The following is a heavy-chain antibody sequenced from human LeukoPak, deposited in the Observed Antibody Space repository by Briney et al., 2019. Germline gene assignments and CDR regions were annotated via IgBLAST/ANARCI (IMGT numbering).Heavy chain of an antibody. J-gene: IGHJ4*02. Sequence: SESLSLTCTVSGGSISSYYWSWIRRPPGKGLEWIGYIYYSGSTNYNPSLKSRVTISVDTSKNQFSLKLSSVTAADTAVYYCARDRRYSSGWYEIDYWGQGTLVTV. CDR2: IYYSGST. D-gene: IGHD6-19*01. CDR1: GGSISSYY. V-gene: IGHV4-59*01. CDR3: ARDRRYSSGWYEIDY.